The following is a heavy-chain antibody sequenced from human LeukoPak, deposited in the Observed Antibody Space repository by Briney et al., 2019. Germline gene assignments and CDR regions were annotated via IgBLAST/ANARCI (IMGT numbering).Heavy chain of an antibody. V-gene: IGHV1-46*01. CDR2: IGPSGGST. CDR3: ARNSGSGFDY. CDR1: GYTGTSYY. Sequence: ASETVSFKGSGYTGTSYYIIWVRHSPGQGLEWMGRIGPSGGSTSYAQKFQGRVTMTRSTSTSTVYMELSSLISEDTAVYYCARNSGSGFDYWGQGTLVTVSS. J-gene: IGHJ4*02. D-gene: IGHD2-15*01.